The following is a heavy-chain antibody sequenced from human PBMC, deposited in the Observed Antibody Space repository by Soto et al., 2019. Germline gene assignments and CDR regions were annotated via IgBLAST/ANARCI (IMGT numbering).Heavy chain of an antibody. Sequence: EVQLLESGGGLVQPGGSLRLSCAASGFTFSSYAMSWVRQAPGKGLEWVSAISGSGGSTYYADSVKGRFTISRDNSKNTLYLQMNSLRAEDXXVYXXXXXXXXXXXXKFDYWGQGTLVTVSS. CDR2: ISGSGGST. V-gene: IGHV3-23*01. J-gene: IGHJ4*02. CDR1: GFTFSSYA. CDR3: XXXXXXXXXXKFDY.